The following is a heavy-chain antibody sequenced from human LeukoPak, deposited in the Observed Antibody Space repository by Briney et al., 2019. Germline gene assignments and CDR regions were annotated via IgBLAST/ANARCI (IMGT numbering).Heavy chain of an antibody. J-gene: IGHJ5*02. Sequence: SETLSLTCTVSGDSISSYYWSWIRQPPGKRLEWIGYTYYSGSTNYNPSLKSRVSISVDTSKNQFSLKLSSVTAADTAVYYCARGIGMYSSTWYWFDPWGQGILVTVSS. CDR3: ARGIGMYSSTWYWFDP. V-gene: IGHV4-59*01. CDR2: TYYSGST. D-gene: IGHD6-13*01. CDR1: GDSISSYY.